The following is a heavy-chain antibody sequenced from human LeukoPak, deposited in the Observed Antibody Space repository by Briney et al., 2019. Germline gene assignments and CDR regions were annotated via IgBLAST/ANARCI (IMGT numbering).Heavy chain of an antibody. CDR1: GFTFSSYE. CDR3: ARYPANPNP. CDR2: ISTSGSGI. J-gene: IGHJ5*02. V-gene: IGHV3-48*03. Sequence: VGSLRLSCAASGFTFSSYEMNWVRQAPGKGLEWVSYISTSGSGIYYADSVKGRFTISRDNAKTSLSLKMTSLRAEDTAVYSCARYPANPNPWGQGTLVTVSS. D-gene: IGHD4/OR15-4a*01.